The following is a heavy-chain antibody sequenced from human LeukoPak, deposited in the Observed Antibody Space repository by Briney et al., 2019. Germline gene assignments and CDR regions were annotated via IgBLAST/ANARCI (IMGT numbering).Heavy chain of an antibody. Sequence: ASVKVSCKASGYTFTSYYMHWVRQAPGQGLEWMGLINPTGDSTGYAQKFQGRVTMTRDTSTSTVYMELSSLRSEDTAVYYCARAYCGADCYPSTFDYWGQGTLVTVSS. V-gene: IGHV1-46*01. CDR3: ARAYCGADCYPSTFDY. D-gene: IGHD2-21*02. J-gene: IGHJ4*02. CDR2: INPTGDST. CDR1: GYTFTSYY.